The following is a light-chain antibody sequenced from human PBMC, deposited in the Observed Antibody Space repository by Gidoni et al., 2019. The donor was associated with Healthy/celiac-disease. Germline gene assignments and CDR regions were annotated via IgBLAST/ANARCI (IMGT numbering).Light chain of an antibody. CDR1: QSVSSSY. CDR2: GAS. J-gene: IGKJ3*01. Sequence: ELVLTQSPGTLSLSPGERATLSCRASQSVSSSYLAWYQQKPGQAPRPLIYGASNRATGIPDRFSGSGSGTDFTLTISRLEPEDFAVYYCQQYGSSLPLTFGPGTKVDSK. CDR3: QQYGSSLPLT. V-gene: IGKV3-20*01.